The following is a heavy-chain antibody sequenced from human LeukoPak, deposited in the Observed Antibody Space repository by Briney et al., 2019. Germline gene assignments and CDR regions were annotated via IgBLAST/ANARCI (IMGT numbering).Heavy chain of an antibody. V-gene: IGHV4-59*08. J-gene: IGHJ4*02. CDR1: GGSISSHY. CDR3: ARHGRGAAAGSDY. Sequence: SETLSLTCTVSGGSISSHYWSWIRQPPGKGLEWIGYIYYSGSTNYNPSLKSRVTISVDTSKNQFSLKLSSVTAADTAVYYCARHGRGAAAGSDYWGQGTLVTVSS. D-gene: IGHD6-13*01. CDR2: IYYSGST.